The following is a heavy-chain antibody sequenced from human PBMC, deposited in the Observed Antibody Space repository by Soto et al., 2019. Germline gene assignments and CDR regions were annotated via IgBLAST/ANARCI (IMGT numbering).Heavy chain of an antibody. V-gene: IGHV1-69*13. CDR3: AKNGAGYGLALRSSYYGMDV. Sequence: ASVKVSCKASGGTFSGFPISWVRQAPGQGLEWLGVIIPMFGTSNYAHKLQGRVTITADESTNTAHMELSRLTSEDTAVYYCAKNGAGYGLALRSSYYGMDVWGQGTKGTAP. D-gene: IGHD5-12*01. CDR1: GGTFSGFP. J-gene: IGHJ6*02. CDR2: IIPMFGTS.